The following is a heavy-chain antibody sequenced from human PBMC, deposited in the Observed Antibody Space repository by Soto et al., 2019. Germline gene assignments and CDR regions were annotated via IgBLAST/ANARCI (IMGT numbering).Heavy chain of an antibody. V-gene: IGHV3-48*02. Sequence: EVQLVESGGGLVQPGGSLRLSCAASGFTFSSYSMNWVRQAPGKGLEWVSYISSSSSTIYYADSVKGRFTISSDKAKNSLYLQMNSLRDEDTAVYYCARVIVVVTNIVFDYWGQGTLVTVSS. CDR3: ARVIVVVTNIVFDY. CDR1: GFTFSSYS. D-gene: IGHD3-22*01. J-gene: IGHJ4*02. CDR2: ISSSSSTI.